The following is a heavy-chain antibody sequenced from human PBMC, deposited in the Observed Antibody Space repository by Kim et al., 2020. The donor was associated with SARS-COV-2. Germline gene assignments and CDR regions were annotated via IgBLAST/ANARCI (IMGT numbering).Heavy chain of an antibody. J-gene: IGHJ4*02. CDR3: ATDEVGYSGYDFSHYFDY. CDR1: GGTFSNYA. Sequence: SVKVSCKASGGTFSNYAISWVRQAPGQGLEWMGGIVPIFRTANYAQKFQGRVTITADESTSTAYMELSSLRSEDTAVYYCATDEVGYSGYDFSHYFDYWGQGTLVTVSS. D-gene: IGHD5-12*01. CDR2: IVPIFRTA. V-gene: IGHV1-69*13.